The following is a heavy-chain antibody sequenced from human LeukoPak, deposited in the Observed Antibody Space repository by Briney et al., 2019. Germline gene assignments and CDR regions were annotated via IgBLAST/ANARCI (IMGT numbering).Heavy chain of an antibody. Sequence: PGGSLRLSCAASGFTFSSYGMSWVRQAPGKGLEWVSAISGSGGSTYYAGSVKGRFTISRDNSKNTLYLQMNSLRAEDTAVYYCAKDITPYLGELRGWGQGTLVTVSS. D-gene: IGHD3-10*01. V-gene: IGHV3-23*01. J-gene: IGHJ4*02. CDR2: ISGSGGST. CDR1: GFTFSSYG. CDR3: AKDITPYLGELRG.